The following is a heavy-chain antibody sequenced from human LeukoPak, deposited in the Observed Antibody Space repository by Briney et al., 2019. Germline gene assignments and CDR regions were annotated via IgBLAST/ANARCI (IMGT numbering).Heavy chain of an antibody. D-gene: IGHD4-17*01. Sequence: GGSLRLSCAASGFTFSSHGMHWVRQAPGKGLEWVAVIWDDGSNKYYADSVKGRFTISRDNSKNPLYLQMNSLRAEDTAVYYCARGYGDKASNLYYYYGMDVWGQGTTVTVSS. CDR2: IWDDGSNK. CDR1: GFTFSSHG. J-gene: IGHJ6*02. V-gene: IGHV3-33*01. CDR3: ARGYGDKASNLYYYYGMDV.